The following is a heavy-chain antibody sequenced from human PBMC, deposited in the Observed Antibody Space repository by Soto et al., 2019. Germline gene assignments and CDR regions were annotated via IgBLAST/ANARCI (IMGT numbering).Heavy chain of an antibody. D-gene: IGHD2-15*01. V-gene: IGHV3-23*01. Sequence: GGSLRLSCAASGFTFSTFVMTWVRQAPGKGLEWVSSITATGAKTHYADSVKGRFTISRDNSKNTLFLQMNSLRVEDTAVYYCAKHPNQLLQRHIDFWGHGTLVTVSS. CDR3: AKHPNQLLQRHIDF. CDR2: ITATGAKT. CDR1: GFTFSTFV. J-gene: IGHJ4*01.